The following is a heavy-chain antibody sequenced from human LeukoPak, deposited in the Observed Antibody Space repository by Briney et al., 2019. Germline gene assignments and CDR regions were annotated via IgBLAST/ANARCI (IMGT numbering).Heavy chain of an antibody. J-gene: IGHJ4*02. CDR2: INHSGST. V-gene: IGHV4-34*01. Sequence: PSETLSLTCAVYGGSFSGYYWSWIRQPPGKALEWIGEINHSGSTNYNPSLKSRVTISVDTSKNQFSLKLSSVTAADTAVYYCARLPLRYCSSTSCPDYWGQGTLVTVSS. D-gene: IGHD2-2*01. CDR3: ARLPLRYCSSTSCPDY. CDR1: GGSFSGYY.